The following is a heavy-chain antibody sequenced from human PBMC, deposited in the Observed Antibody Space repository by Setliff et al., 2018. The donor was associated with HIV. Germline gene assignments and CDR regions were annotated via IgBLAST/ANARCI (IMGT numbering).Heavy chain of an antibody. J-gene: IGHJ3*01. CDR2: IQTNSGGT. Sequence: ASVKVSCKASGYSFTAYYIHFVRQAPGQGLEWMGWIQTNSGGTKSAQKFQGRVTMTRDTSISTAYMELNSLTSDDTAVYYCARGRHSGTYEAFDVWGPGTMVTVSS. CDR3: ARGRHSGTYEAFDV. V-gene: IGHV1-2*02. CDR1: GYSFTAYY. D-gene: IGHD1-26*01.